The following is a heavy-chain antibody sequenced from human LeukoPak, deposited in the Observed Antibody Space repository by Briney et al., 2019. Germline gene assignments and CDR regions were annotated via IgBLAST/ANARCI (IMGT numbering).Heavy chain of an antibody. D-gene: IGHD6-19*01. V-gene: IGHV1-18*01. Sequence: GASVKVSCKASGYTFTSYGISWVRQAPGQGLEWMGWISAYNGNTNYAQKLQGRVTMTTDTSTSTAYMELRSLRSDDTAVYDCARDVDSSGWIWFDPWGQGTLVTVSS. CDR2: ISAYNGNT. J-gene: IGHJ5*02. CDR3: ARDVDSSGWIWFDP. CDR1: GYTFTSYG.